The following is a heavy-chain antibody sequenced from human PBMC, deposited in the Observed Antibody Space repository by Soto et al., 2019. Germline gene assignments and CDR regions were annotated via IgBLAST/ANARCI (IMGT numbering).Heavy chain of an antibody. J-gene: IGHJ4*02. D-gene: IGHD1-26*01. V-gene: IGHV3-15*01. CDR1: GFTFSNAW. CDR3: TPAEWELPPSY. Sequence: GGSLRLCCAASGFTFSNAWMSWVRQAPGKGLEWVGRIKSKTDGGTTDYAAPVKGRFTISRDDSKNTLYLQMNSLKTEDTAVYYCTPAEWELPPSYWGQGTLVTVSS. CDR2: IKSKTDGGTT.